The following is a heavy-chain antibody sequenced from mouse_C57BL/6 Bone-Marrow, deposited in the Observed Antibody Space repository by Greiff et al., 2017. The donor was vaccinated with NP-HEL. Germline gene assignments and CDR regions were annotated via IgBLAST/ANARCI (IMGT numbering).Heavy chain of an antibody. CDR3: TRDPITTVVMDY. CDR1: GFTFSSYA. Sequence: EVQLVESGEGLVKPGGSLKLSCAASGFTFSSYAMSWVRQTPEKRLEWVAYISSGGDYIYYADTVKGRFTISRDNARNTLYLQMSSLKSEDTAMYYCTRDPITTVVMDYWGQGTSVTVSS. V-gene: IGHV5-9-1*02. D-gene: IGHD1-1*01. CDR2: ISSGGDYI. J-gene: IGHJ4*01.